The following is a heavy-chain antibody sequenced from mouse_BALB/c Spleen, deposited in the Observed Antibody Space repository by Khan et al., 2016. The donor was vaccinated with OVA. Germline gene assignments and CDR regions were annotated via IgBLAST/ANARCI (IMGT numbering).Heavy chain of an antibody. J-gene: IGHJ2*01. CDR2: INPSTGYT. Sequence: VQLPQSGAELAKPGASVKMSCKASGYTFINYWILWVKQRPGQSLEWIGYINPSTGYTEYNQNFKDKATLTADKSSSTAYMPLSSLTSEDSAVYYCARRGLRWDFDYWGQGTTLTVSS. CDR3: ARRGLRWDFDY. CDR1: GYTFINYW. D-gene: IGHD1-1*01. V-gene: IGHV1-7*01.